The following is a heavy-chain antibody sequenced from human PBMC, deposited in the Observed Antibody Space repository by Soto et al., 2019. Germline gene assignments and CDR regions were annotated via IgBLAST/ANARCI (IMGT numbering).Heavy chain of an antibody. CDR3: ARDRSSGWYRWFDP. Sequence: SVKVSCQASGYTFTSYGISWVRQAPAQGLEWMGWISAYNGNTNYAQKLQGRVTMTTDTSTSTAYMELRSLRSDDTAVYYCARDRSSGWYRWFDPWGQGTLVTVSS. J-gene: IGHJ5*02. V-gene: IGHV1-18*04. CDR2: ISAYNGNT. CDR1: GYTFTSYG. D-gene: IGHD6-19*01.